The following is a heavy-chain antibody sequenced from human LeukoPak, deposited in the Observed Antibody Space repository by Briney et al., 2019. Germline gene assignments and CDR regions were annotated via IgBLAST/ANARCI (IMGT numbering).Heavy chain of an antibody. CDR2: IGSDGKT. V-gene: IGHV3-23*01. Sequence: PGGSLRLSCEASGFTFSAYAMTWVRQAPGKGLEWVSSIGSDGKTHYSESVKGRFAISRDNSKSMLFLQLNSLRAEDTAVYYCVSTSGWYEPIDYWGQGTLVTVSS. J-gene: IGHJ4*02. CDR1: GFTFSAYA. D-gene: IGHD6-19*01. CDR3: VSTSGWYEPIDY.